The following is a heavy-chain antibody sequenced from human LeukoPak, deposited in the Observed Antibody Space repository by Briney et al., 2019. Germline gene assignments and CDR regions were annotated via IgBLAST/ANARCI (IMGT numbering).Heavy chain of an antibody. CDR3: ARLPNYMDV. V-gene: IGHV4-59*08. J-gene: IGHJ6*03. CDR2: IYYSGST. CDR1: GGSISSYY. Sequence: PSETLSLTCSVSGGSISSYYWSWIRQPPGKGLEWIGYIYYSGSTNYNPSLKSRVTISVDRSKNQFSLKLSSVTAADTAVYYCARLPNYMDVWGKGTTVTVSS.